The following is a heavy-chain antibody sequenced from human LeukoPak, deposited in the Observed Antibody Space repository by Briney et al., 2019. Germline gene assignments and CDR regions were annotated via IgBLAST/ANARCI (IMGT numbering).Heavy chain of an antibody. CDR3: ARGAVAGTN. D-gene: IGHD6-19*01. V-gene: IGHV4-34*01. Sequence: SETLSLTCAVYGGSFSGYYWSWTRQPPGKGLEWIGEINHSGSTNYNPSLKSRVTISVDTSKNQFSLKLSSVTAADTAVYYCARGAVAGTNWGQGTLVTVSS. CDR1: GGSFSGYY. J-gene: IGHJ4*02. CDR2: INHSGST.